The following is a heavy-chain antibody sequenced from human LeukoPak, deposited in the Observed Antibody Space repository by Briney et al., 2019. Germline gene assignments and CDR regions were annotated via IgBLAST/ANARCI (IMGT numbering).Heavy chain of an antibody. D-gene: IGHD6-6*01. J-gene: IGHJ4*02. CDR2: IIPILGIA. CDR1: GGTFSSYT. Sequence: GSSVKVSCKASGGTFSSYTISWVRQAPGQGLEWMGRIIPILGIANYAQKFQGRVTITADKSTSTAYMEPSSLRSEDTAVYYCARARGIAARPWWYWGQGTLVTVSS. CDR3: ARARGIAARPWWY. V-gene: IGHV1-69*02.